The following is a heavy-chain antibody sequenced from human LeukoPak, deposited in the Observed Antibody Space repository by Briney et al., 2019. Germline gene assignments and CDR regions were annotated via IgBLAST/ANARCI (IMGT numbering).Heavy chain of an antibody. CDR2: IKQDGSEK. J-gene: IGHJ4*02. V-gene: IGHV3-7*01. CDR3: ARDKSSWYY. D-gene: IGHD6-13*01. Sequence: PGGSLRLSCAASGFTFSGYWMNWVRQAPGKGLEWVANIKQDGSEKYYVDSVKGRFTISRDNAKNSLSLQMNSLRAEDTAVYYCARDKSSWYYWGQGTLVTVSS. CDR1: GFTFSGYW.